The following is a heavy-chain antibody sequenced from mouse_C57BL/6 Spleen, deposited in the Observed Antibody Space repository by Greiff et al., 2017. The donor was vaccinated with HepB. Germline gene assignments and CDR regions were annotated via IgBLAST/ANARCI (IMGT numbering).Heavy chain of an antibody. CDR2: IRNKANNHAT. D-gene: IGHD1-2*01. V-gene: IGHV6-6*01. J-gene: IGHJ2*01. Sequence: EVKVVESGGGLVQPGGSMKLSCAASGFTFSDAWMDWVRQSPEKGLEWVAEIRNKANNHATYYAESVKGRFTISRDDSKSSVYLQMNSLRAEDTGIYYCTALTTALFDYWGQGTTLTVSS. CDR1: GFTFSDAW. CDR3: TALTTALFDY.